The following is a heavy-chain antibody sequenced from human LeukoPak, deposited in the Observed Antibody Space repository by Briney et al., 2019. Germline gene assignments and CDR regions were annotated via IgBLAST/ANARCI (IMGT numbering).Heavy chain of an antibody. CDR1: GFTFSNAW. CDR2: IKSKTDGGTT. V-gene: IGHV3-15*01. J-gene: IGHJ4*02. Sequence: PGGSLRLSCAASGFTFSNAWMSWVRQGPGKGLEWGGRIKSKTDGGTTDYAAPVKGRFTISRDDSKNTLYLQMNSLKTEDTAVYYCHRGTPFDYWGQGTLVTVSS. CDR3: HRGTPFDY.